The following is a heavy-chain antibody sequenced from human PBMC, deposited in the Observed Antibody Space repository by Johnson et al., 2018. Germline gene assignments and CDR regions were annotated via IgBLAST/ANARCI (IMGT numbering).Heavy chain of an antibody. V-gene: IGHV3-15*07. Sequence: EVQLVESGGGLVKPGGSLRLSCAASGFTFNNAWMNWVRQAPGKGLELVGRIKSKTDGGTTHYAAPVKGRFTISRDDSKNTLYLQMNSLKTEDTAVYYCTTAHGYSGSGSYYNSYSYYMGVWGRGTTVTVSS. J-gene: IGHJ6*03. CDR1: GFTFNNAW. CDR2: IKSKTDGGTT. CDR3: TTAHGYSGSGSYYNSYSYYMGV. D-gene: IGHD3-10*01.